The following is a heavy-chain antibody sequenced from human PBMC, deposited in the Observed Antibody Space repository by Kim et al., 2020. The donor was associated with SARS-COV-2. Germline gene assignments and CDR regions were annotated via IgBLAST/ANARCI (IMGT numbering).Heavy chain of an antibody. Sequence: GGSLRLSCAASGFTFSDFYMNWVRQAPGKGPMWVSRISDGGGRTNYADSMKGRFTVSRDNSKNTLYLEMTSLRAEDTALYYCVKRGYTSTASFDYWGQGTLVTVSS. CDR1: GFTFSDFY. J-gene: IGHJ4*02. D-gene: IGHD5-12*01. V-gene: IGHV3-74*01. CDR3: VKRGYTSTASFDY. CDR2: ISDGGGRT.